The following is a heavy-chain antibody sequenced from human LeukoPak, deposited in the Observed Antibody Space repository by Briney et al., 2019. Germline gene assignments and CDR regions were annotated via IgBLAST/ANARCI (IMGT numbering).Heavy chain of an antibody. Sequence: PSETLSLTCTVSGGSTNFYYWSWIRQPAGKGLEWIGRIYSTGSTNYSPSLKSRVTMSVDKSKNQFSLNLSSVTAADTAVYYCARGIADPYSFDSWGQGTLVTVSS. CDR1: GGSTNFYY. CDR2: IYSTGST. V-gene: IGHV4-4*07. J-gene: IGHJ4*02. D-gene: IGHD6-13*01. CDR3: ARGIADPYSFDS.